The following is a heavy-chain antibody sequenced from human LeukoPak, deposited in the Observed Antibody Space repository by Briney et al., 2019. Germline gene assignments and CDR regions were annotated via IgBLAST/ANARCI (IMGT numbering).Heavy chain of an antibody. CDR2: INHSGST. D-gene: IGHD3-10*01. CDR1: GGSFSGYY. J-gene: IGHJ4*02. V-gene: IGHV4-34*01. Sequence: SETLSLTCAVYGGSFSGYYWSWIRQPPGKGLEWIGEINHSGSTNYNPSLKSRVTISVDTSKNQFSLKLSSVTAADTAVYYCARLDGLYGSGSYWGQGTLVTVSS. CDR3: ARLDGLYGSGSY.